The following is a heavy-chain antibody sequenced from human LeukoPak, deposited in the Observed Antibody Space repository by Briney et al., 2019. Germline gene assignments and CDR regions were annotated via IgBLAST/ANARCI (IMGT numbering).Heavy chain of an antibody. CDR2: ISAYNGNT. CDR1: GYTFTSYG. V-gene: IGHV1-18*01. Sequence: ASVKVSCKASGYTFTSYGISWVRQAPGQGLEWMGWISAYNGNTNYAQKLQGRVTMTTDTSTSTAYMELRSLRSDDTAVYYCARHPHHLVWRTKYYFDYWGQGTLVTVSS. J-gene: IGHJ4*02. D-gene: IGHD3-3*01. CDR3: ARHPHHLVWRTKYYFDY.